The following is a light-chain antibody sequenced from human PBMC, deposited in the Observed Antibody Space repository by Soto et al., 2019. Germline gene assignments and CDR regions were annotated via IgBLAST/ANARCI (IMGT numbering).Light chain of an antibody. J-gene: IGKJ1*01. CDR3: MQALQTPWT. CDR2: LGS. Sequence: DIVMTQSPLALAVTPGEPASISCRSSQSLLHSNGYNYLDWYLQKPGQSPQILIYLGSDRASGVPDRFSGSGSGTDFTLKISRVEAEDVGFYYCMQALQTPWTFGQGTKVEIK. V-gene: IGKV2-28*01. CDR1: QSLLHSNGYNY.